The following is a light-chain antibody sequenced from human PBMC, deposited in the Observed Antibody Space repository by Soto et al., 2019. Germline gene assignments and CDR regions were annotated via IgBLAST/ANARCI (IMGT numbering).Light chain of an antibody. V-gene: IGLV2-8*01. Sequence: QSVLTQPPSASGSPGQSGTISCTGTSSDVGGYNYVYWYQQHPGKAPKLMIYEVTKRPSGVPDRFSGSKSGNTASLTVSGLQADDEADYYCSSYADSNSYVFGTGTKVTVL. CDR3: SSYADSNSYV. CDR1: SSDVGGYNY. J-gene: IGLJ1*01. CDR2: EVT.